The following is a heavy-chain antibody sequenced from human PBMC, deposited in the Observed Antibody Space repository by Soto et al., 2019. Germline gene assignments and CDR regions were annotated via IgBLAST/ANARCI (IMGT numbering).Heavy chain of an antibody. CDR1: GGIFSTYA. V-gene: IGHV1-69*01. Sequence: QVQLVQSGAEVKKPGSSVKVSCKASGGIFSTYAISWLRPAPGQGLEWMGGIIPICGTPNYAQRFQGRVTLTADEATSTAYMVLRRLSTQDTAVYDCAGYADAFGSWNYYNRIDFWGQGTLVTVSS. CDR2: IIPICGTP. J-gene: IGHJ4*02. D-gene: IGHD3-10*01. CDR3: AGYADAFGSWNYYNRIDF.